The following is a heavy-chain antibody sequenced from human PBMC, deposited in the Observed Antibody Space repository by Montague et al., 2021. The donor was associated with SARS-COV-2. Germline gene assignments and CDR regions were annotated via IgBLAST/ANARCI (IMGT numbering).Heavy chain of an antibody. CDR2: MHFTGKT. CDR1: GDSITNHY. CDR3: ARERFDFGARRQGTIDF. Sequence: SETLSLTCSVSGDSITNHYWSWIRQPAGKGLEWIGRMHFTGKTNFSPFFSSRLTMSADTSKNQFSLKLTSVTAADTAIYFCARERFDFGARRQGTIDFWGQGTLVTVSS. D-gene: IGHD4/OR15-4a*01. V-gene: IGHV4-4*07. J-gene: IGHJ4*02.